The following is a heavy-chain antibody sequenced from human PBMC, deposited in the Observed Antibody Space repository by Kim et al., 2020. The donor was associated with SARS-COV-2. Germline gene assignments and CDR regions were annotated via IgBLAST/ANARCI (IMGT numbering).Heavy chain of an antibody. J-gene: IGHJ4*02. Sequence: GGSLRLSCAASGFTLDDYAMHWVRQAPGKGLEWVSGTSWNSGSIGYADSVKGRFTISRDNAKNSLYLQMNSLRAEDTALYYCAKDLRVAVVVVAASFDYWGQGTLVTVSS. CDR1: GFTLDDYA. D-gene: IGHD2-15*01. CDR2: TSWNSGSI. CDR3: AKDLRVAVVVVAASFDY. V-gene: IGHV3-9*01.